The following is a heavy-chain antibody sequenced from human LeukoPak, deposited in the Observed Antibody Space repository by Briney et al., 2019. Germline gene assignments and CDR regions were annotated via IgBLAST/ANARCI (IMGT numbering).Heavy chain of an antibody. CDR2: IIPIFGTA. Sequence: SVKVSCKASGGTSSSYVINWVRQAPGQGLEWMGGIIPIFGTANYAQKFQGRVTITEDESTNTAYMELSSLRSEDTAVYYCARGESSGYFYYGDFYFDYWGQGTLVTVSS. CDR3: ARGESSGYFYYGDFYFDY. CDR1: GGTSSSYV. J-gene: IGHJ4*02. V-gene: IGHV1-69*01. D-gene: IGHD3-22*01.